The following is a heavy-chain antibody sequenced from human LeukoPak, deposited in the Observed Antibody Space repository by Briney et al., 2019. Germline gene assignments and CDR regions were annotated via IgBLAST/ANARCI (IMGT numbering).Heavy chain of an antibody. V-gene: IGHV4-34*01. Sequence: SETLSLTCAVYGGSISGYYWSWIRQPPGKGLEWIGEINHSGSTNYNPSLKSRVTISVDTSKNQFSLQLNSVTPEDTAVYYCARDRTVEMATIMGSGYYYYYYYMDVWGKGTTVTISS. J-gene: IGHJ6*03. CDR3: ARDRTVEMATIMGSGYYYYYYYMDV. CDR2: INHSGST. D-gene: IGHD5-24*01. CDR1: GGSISGYY.